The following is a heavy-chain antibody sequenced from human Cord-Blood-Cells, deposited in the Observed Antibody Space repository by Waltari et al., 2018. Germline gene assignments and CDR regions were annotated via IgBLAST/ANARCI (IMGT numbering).Heavy chain of an antibody. CDR2: FDPEDGET. D-gene: IGHD1-7*01. CDR3: ATANPKRTGTTEFDY. Sequence: QVQLVQSGAEVKKPGASVKVSCKVSGYTLTALSMHWVRQAPGKGLEWMGGFDPEDGETIYAQKFQGRSTMTEDTATDTAYMELSSLRSEDTAVYYCATANPKRTGTTEFDYWGQGTLVTVSS. CDR1: GYTLTALS. V-gene: IGHV1-24*01. J-gene: IGHJ4*02.